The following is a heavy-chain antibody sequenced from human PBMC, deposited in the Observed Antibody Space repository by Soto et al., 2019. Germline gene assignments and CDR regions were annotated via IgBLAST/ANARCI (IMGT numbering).Heavy chain of an antibody. CDR1: GGTFSSYA. CDR2: IIPIFGTA. CDR3: AREGSSGWYDNWFDP. D-gene: IGHD6-19*01. J-gene: IGHJ5*02. Sequence: SVKVSCKASGGTFSSYAISWVRQAPGQGLEWMGGIIPIFGTANYAQKFQGRVTITADESTSTAYMELSSLRSEDTAVYYCAREGSSGWYDNWFDPWGQGTLVTVSS. V-gene: IGHV1-69*13.